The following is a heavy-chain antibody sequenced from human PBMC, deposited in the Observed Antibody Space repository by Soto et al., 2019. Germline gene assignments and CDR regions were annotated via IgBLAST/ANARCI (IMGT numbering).Heavy chain of an antibody. J-gene: IGHJ4*02. Sequence: EVQLVESGGGLVKPGGSLRLSCAASGFTFSSYAMNWVRQAPGKGLEWVSVISGSGSSTYYADSVKGRFTISRDNSKNTLYLQMNSLRAEDTAVYYCASRSSGWYFDYWGQGTLVTVSS. V-gene: IGHV3-23*04. D-gene: IGHD6-19*01. CDR2: ISGSGSST. CDR3: ASRSSGWYFDY. CDR1: GFTFSSYA.